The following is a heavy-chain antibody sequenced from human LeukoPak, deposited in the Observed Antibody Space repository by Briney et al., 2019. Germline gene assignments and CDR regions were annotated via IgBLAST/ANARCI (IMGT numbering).Heavy chain of an antibody. J-gene: IGHJ4*02. CDR2: ITWNGGSI. V-gene: IGHV3-20*04. CDR1: GFTFYDYG. CDR3: ARTVKGGTAADF. Sequence: GGSLRLSCAASGFTFYDYGMSWVRQAPGKGLAWVSGITWNGGSIAYSDSVKGRFTISRDNAKDSLYLQMSSPRADDTALYYGARTVKGGTAADFWGQGSLVIVSS. D-gene: IGHD6-25*01.